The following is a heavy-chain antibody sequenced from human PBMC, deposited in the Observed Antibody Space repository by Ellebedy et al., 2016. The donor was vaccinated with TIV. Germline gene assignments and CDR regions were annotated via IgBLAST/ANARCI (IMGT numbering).Heavy chain of an antibody. D-gene: IGHD3-22*01. CDR3: ARDASYSNGYYVFDY. Sequence: GGSLRLSCAASGFTFSNYGMHWVRQAPGKGLEWVALIWYDGSNKYYADSVKGRFTISRDNSKNTLYLQMNSLRAEDTAVYYCARDASYSNGYYVFDYWGQGSLVSVSS. V-gene: IGHV3-33*01. CDR1: GFTFSNYG. CDR2: IWYDGSNK. J-gene: IGHJ4*02.